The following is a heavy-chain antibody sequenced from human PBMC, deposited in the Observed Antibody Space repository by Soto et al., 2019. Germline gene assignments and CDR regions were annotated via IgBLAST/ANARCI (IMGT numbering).Heavy chain of an antibody. V-gene: IGHV3-33*01. J-gene: IGHJ3*02. Sequence: TGGSMRLSCAASGFTFSSYGMHWVRQAPGKGLEGVAVIWYDGSNKNYADSVKGRFTISRDNSTTTLYLQMNSLRAEDTAVFYFPTEHREVATNDAFDIWRHGTTVIVSS. CDR3: PTEHREVATNDAFDI. CDR2: IWYDGSNK. CDR1: GFTFSSYG. D-gene: IGHD5-12*01.